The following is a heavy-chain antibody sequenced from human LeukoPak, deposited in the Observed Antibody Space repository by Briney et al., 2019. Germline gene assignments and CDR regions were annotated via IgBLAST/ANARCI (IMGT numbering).Heavy chain of an antibody. Sequence: GASVKVSCKASGYTFTSYAFSWVRQAPGQGLEWMGWINTNNGNTNYVKRLQGRVTMTTDTSTSTAYMELRSLRSDDTAVYYCAKERGYCSSTSCSPFDYWGQGTLVTVSS. D-gene: IGHD2-2*01. CDR1: GYTFTSYA. V-gene: IGHV1-18*01. CDR2: INTNNGNT. CDR3: AKERGYCSSTSCSPFDY. J-gene: IGHJ4*02.